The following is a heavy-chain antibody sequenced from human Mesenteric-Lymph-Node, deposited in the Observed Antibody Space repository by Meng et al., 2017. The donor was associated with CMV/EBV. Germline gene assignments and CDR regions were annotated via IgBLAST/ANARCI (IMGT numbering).Heavy chain of an antibody. CDR3: ASNNGADNWFHP. D-gene: IGHD2-8*01. CDR1: GGSITSSDW. Sequence: SETLSLTCVVSGGSITSSDWWAWLRQSPGRGLEWIGEIYHSGSTSFNPAFKSRVTISVDKSKNQFSLRLTSVTAADTAVYYCASNNGADNWFHPWGQGTLVTVSS. V-gene: IGHV4-4*02. CDR2: IYHSGST. J-gene: IGHJ5*02.